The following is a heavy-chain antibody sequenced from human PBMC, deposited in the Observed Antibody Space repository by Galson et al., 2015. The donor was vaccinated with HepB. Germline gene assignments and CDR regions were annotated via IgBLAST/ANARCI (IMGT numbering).Heavy chain of an antibody. CDR1: GGTFNRYT. CDR2: MIPIFGTA. CDR3: ARDGYADTTMVTPVDY. J-gene: IGHJ4*02. V-gene: IGHV1-69*13. Sequence: SVKVSCKASGGTFNRYTISWVRQAPGQGLEWMGGMIPIFGTASYAQKFRGRVTITADESTSTAFMELSSLRSEDTAVYYCARDGYADTTMVTPVDYWGQGTLFTVSS. D-gene: IGHD5-18*01.